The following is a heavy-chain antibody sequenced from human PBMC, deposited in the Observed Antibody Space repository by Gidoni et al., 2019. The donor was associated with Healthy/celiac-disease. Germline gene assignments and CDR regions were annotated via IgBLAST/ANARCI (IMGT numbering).Heavy chain of an antibody. V-gene: IGHV1-24*01. J-gene: IGHJ4*02. CDR2: IDPEDGET. CDR1: GSTLTELS. CDR3: ATYSSSWYPFDY. D-gene: IGHD6-13*01. Sequence: VQLVQSGAEVKKPGASVQVSCKVSGSTLTELSMHWVRQAPGKGLEWMGGIDPEDGETIYAQKFQGRVTMTEDTSTDTAYMELSSLRSEDTAVYYCATYSSSWYPFDYWGQGTLVTVSS.